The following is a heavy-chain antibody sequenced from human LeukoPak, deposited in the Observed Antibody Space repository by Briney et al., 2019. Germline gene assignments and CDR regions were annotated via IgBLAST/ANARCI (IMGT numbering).Heavy chain of an antibody. CDR2: FSYTGST. V-gene: IGHV4-30-4*01. Sequence: KPSQTLSLTCTVSGGSISSGEYYWSWIRQPPGKGLEWIGYFSYTGSTYYHPSVKSRVSISVDTSKNQFSLKLTSVTAADTAVYYCARALNGYFYAFDSWGQGTLVTVSS. CDR3: ARALNGYFYAFDS. D-gene: IGHD2/OR15-2a*01. J-gene: IGHJ4*02. CDR1: GGSISSGEYY.